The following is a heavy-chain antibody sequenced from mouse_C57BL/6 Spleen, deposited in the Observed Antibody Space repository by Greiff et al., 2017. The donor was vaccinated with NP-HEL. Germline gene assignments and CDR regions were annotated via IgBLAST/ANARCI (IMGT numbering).Heavy chain of an antibody. Sequence: QVQLQQPGAELVKAGASVKMSCKASGYTFTSYWMHWVKQRPGQGLEWFAETNPTNGRTYYNEKFKSQATLTVDKSSSTAYMLLIGPTSEDSAVDYCARIKKLVATYFDYWGQGTTLTVSS. J-gene: IGHJ2*01. CDR2: TNPTNGRT. CDR1: GYTFTSYW. V-gene: IGHV1S81*02. D-gene: IGHD1-1*01. CDR3: ARIKKLVATYFDY.